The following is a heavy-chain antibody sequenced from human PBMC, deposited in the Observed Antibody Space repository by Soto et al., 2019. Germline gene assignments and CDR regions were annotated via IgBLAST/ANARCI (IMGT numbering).Heavy chain of an antibody. CDR2: VSNDGSDK. J-gene: IGHJ4*02. D-gene: IGHD6-19*01. V-gene: IGHV3-30-3*01. Sequence: QVQLVESGGGVVQPGRSLRLSCAASGFTFSSYPIHWVRQAPGKGLEWVAVVSNDGSDKYYADSVKGRFTISRDNTKNTLSLQMDSLRPEDTAVYYCARDRIAVSGGLDYWGQGTLVAVSS. CDR3: ARDRIAVSGGLDY. CDR1: GFTFSSYP.